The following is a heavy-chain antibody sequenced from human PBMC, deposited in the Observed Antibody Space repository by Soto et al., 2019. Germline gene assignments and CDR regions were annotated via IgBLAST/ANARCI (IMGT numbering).Heavy chain of an antibody. CDR1: GGSFSGYY. Sequence: SETLSLTCAVYGGSFSGYYWSWIRQPPGKGLEWIGEINHSGSTNYNPSLKSRVTISVDTSKNQFSLKLGSVTAADTAVYYCARVAYCGGDCYSPQYYYYGMDVWGQGTTVTVSS. CDR2: INHSGST. V-gene: IGHV4-34*01. J-gene: IGHJ6*02. D-gene: IGHD2-21*02. CDR3: ARVAYCGGDCYSPQYYYYGMDV.